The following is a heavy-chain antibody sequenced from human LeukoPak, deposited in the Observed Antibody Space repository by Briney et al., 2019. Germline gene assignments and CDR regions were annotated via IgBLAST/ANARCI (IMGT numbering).Heavy chain of an antibody. CDR1: GFTVSSNY. CDR2: IYSGGST. V-gene: IGHV3-66*01. Sequence: PGGSLRLSCAASGFTVSSNYMSWVRQAPGKGLEWVSVIYSGGSTYYTDSVRGRFTISRDNSKNTLYLQMNSLRAEDTAVYYCARFPSYDSSVYWGQGTLVTVSS. J-gene: IGHJ4*02. CDR3: ARFPSYDSSVY. D-gene: IGHD3-22*01.